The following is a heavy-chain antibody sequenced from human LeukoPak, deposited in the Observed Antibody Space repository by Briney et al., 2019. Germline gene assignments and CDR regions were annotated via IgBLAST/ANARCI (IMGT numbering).Heavy chain of an antibody. CDR2: INPNSGGT. V-gene: IGHV1-2*02. CDR3: ARDGDYYDSSGYYPQYNWFDP. J-gene: IGHJ5*02. CDR1: GYTFTGYY. Sequence: ASVKVSCKASGYTFTGYYMHWVRQAPGQGLEWMGWINPNSGGTNYAQKFQGRVTMTRDTSISTAYMELSRLRSDDTAVYYCARDGDYYDSSGYYPQYNWFDPWGQGTLVTVSS. D-gene: IGHD3-22*01.